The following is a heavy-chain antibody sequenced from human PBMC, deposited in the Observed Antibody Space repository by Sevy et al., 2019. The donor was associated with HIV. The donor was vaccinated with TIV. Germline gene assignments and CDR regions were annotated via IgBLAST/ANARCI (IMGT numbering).Heavy chain of an antibody. J-gene: IGHJ6*02. D-gene: IGHD1-26*01. CDR1: GFSSSYYA. V-gene: IGHV3-30*18. Sequence: GGSLRLSCIGSGFSSSYYAIHWVRQAPGKGLDWVALISHNGINEYYADSVKGRFTISRDNSKNTVYLEMNSLRNEDTATYFCANAYSGSYSHSYLYALDVWGQGTTVTVSS. CDR2: ISHNGINE. CDR3: ANAYSGSYSHSYLYALDV.